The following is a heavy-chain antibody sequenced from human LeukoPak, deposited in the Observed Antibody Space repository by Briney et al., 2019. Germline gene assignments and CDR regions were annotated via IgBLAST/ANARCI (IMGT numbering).Heavy chain of an antibody. V-gene: IGHV1-18*01. J-gene: IGHJ4*02. D-gene: IGHD3-22*01. CDR3: ARGREWLLPYPNPFDY. CDR1: GYTFTSYG. Sequence: ASVKVSCKASGYTFTSYGISWVRQAPGQGLEWMGWISAYNGNTNYAQKLQGRVTMTTDTSTSTAYMELRSLRSDDTAVYYCARGREWLLPYPNPFDYWGQGTLVTVSS. CDR2: ISAYNGNT.